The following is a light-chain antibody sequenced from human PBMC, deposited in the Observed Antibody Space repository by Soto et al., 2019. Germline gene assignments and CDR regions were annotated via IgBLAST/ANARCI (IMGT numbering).Light chain of an antibody. CDR1: QSLLHSNGYNY. CDR2: LGS. CDR3: MQALQTPWT. Sequence: DIVMTQSPLSLPVTPGEPASISCRSSQSLLHSNGYNYLDWYLQKPGQSPQLLIYLGSNWSSGVPDRFSGSGSGTDFTLKISRVEAEDVGVYYCMQALQTPWTFGQGTKVDIK. V-gene: IGKV2-28*01. J-gene: IGKJ1*01.